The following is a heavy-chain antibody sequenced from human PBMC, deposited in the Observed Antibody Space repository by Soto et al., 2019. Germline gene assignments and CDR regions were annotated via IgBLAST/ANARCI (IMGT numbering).Heavy chain of an antibody. V-gene: IGHV3-48*02. D-gene: IGHD2-21*02. CDR2: ISSGSDNI. J-gene: IGHJ4*02. CDR3: ARLPKGSLVTA. CDR1: GFRFSDHS. Sequence: LVESGGGLVSPGGSLRLSGVASGFRFSDHSMTWVRQSPGKGLQWIAYISSGSDNIYYAGSVRGRFTVSRDNAKNALFLQMNSLRDDDTATYYCARLPKGSLVTAWGQGTRVTVSS.